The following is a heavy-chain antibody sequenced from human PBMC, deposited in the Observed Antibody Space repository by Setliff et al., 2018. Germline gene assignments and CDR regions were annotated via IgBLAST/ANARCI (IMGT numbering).Heavy chain of an antibody. Sequence: PSETLSLTCAVYGGSFNSYYWSWTRQPPGKGLEWIGEINHSGTTNYNPSLKSRVTMSVDTSKNQFSLNLSSVTAADTAVYYCARGLSYYDSSGYLLALYAFDIWGQGTMVTVSS. CDR3: ARGLSYYDSSGYLLALYAFDI. CDR1: GGSFNSYY. CDR2: INHSGTT. D-gene: IGHD3-22*01. J-gene: IGHJ3*02. V-gene: IGHV4-34*01.